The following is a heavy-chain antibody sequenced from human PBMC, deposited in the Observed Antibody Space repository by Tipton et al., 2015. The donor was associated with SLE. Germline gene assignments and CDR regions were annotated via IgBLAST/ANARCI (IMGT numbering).Heavy chain of an antibody. Sequence: SLRLSCAASGFTFNNYWMHWVRQVPGKGLVWVSRINTDGSGTTYPDSVKGRFTISRDNPKNTLYLQRNSLRVEDTAVYYCARDRAAQYYSYYYMDVWGEGTTVTISS. D-gene: IGHD3-10*01. V-gene: IGHV3-74*01. J-gene: IGHJ6*03. CDR2: INTDGSGT. CDR3: ARDRAAQYYSYYYMDV. CDR1: GFTFNNYW.